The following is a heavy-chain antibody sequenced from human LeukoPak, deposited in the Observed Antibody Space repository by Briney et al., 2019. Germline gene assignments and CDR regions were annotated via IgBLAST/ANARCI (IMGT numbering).Heavy chain of an antibody. V-gene: IGHV4-34*01. CDR3: ARGGGYSYGYNWFDP. CDR2: INHSGST. J-gene: IGHJ5*02. D-gene: IGHD5-18*01. Sequence: SETLSLTCAVYGGSFSGYYWSWIRQPPGKGLEWIGEINHSGSTNYNPSLKSRVTISVDTSKNQFSPKLSSVTAADTAVYYCARGGGYSYGYNWFDPWGQGTLVTVSS. CDR1: GGSFSGYY.